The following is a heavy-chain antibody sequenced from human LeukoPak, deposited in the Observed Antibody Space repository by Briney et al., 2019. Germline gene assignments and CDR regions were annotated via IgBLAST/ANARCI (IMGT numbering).Heavy chain of an antibody. D-gene: IGHD3-10*01. CDR1: GYSISRGYY. Sequence: SETLSLTCAVSGYSISRGYYWGWIRQPPGKGLEWIGSMYHNRGTYYNPSLKSRVTISMDTSKNQFSLRLSSVTAADTAVYYCASYYASGVSAYDYFGMDVWGKGTTVTVSS. J-gene: IGHJ6*04. CDR3: ASYYASGVSAYDYFGMDV. CDR2: MYHNRGT. V-gene: IGHV4-38-2*01.